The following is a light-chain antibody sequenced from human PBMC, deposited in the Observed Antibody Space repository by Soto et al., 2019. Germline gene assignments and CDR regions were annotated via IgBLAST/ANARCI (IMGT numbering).Light chain of an antibody. Sequence: EIVMTQSPATLSVSPGERATLSCRASQSVSSNLSWYQQKPGHAPRLLIYGASTRATGIPARFSGSGSGTEFTLTISILQSDYFAVNYCQQYNNWPTITFVGGTQVQI. CDR1: QSVSSN. V-gene: IGKV3-15*01. CDR2: GAS. J-gene: IGKJ4*01. CDR3: QQYNNWPTIT.